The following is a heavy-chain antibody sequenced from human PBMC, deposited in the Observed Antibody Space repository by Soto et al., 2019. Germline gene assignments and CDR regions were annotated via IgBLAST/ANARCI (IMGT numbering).Heavy chain of an antibody. Sequence: GSLRLSCAASGFTFSSYGMHWVRQAPGKGLEWGAVISYDGSNKYYADSVKGRFTISRDNSKNTLYLQMNSLRAEDTAVYYCAKDWLSPYDSSGYHYWGQGTLVTVSS. CDR3: AKDWLSPYDSSGYHY. CDR2: ISYDGSNK. J-gene: IGHJ4*02. V-gene: IGHV3-30*18. CDR1: GFTFSSYG. D-gene: IGHD3-22*01.